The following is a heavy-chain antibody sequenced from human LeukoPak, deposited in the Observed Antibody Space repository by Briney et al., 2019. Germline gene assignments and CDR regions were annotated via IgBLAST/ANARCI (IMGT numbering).Heavy chain of an antibody. CDR1: GFTFSSYG. CDR2: IRNDGSNK. Sequence: GGSLRLSCAASGFTFSSYGMHWVRQAPGKGLEWVAFIRNDGSNKYYTDSVKGRFTISRDNSKNTLYLQMNSLRPEDTAVYYCAKDFGFDYWGQGTLVTVSS. V-gene: IGHV3-30*02. CDR3: AKDFGFDY. D-gene: IGHD3-3*01. J-gene: IGHJ4*02.